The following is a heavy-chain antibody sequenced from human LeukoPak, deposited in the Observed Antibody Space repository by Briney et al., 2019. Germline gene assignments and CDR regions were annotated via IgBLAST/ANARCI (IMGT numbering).Heavy chain of an antibody. J-gene: IGHJ3*02. V-gene: IGHV3-53*01. CDR1: GFTVSSNY. D-gene: IGHD3-10*01. Sequence: GGSLRLSCTASGFTVSSNYMNWVRQAPGKGLEWVSVIYSSGNTFYAASVKGRFTISRDNSKNTLYLQMNSRRVEDTAVYFWARTLTMARVDIWGQGTMVSVSS. CDR2: IYSSGNT. CDR3: ARTLTMARVDI.